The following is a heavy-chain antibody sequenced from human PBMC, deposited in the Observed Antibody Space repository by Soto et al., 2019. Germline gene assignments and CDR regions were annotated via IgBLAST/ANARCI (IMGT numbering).Heavy chain of an antibody. CDR3: ASDQSCSSASCFDYFYYYDGMVL. Sequence: GGSLRLSCAASGFTFSSFSSYAMHWVRQAPGKGLEWVASISYDGSNKYYADSVTGRFTISRDNSKNTLYAEMNSPRAEDTVVYYCASDQSCSSASCFDYFYYYDGMVLWGRGTTVTVSS. D-gene: IGHD2-2*01. J-gene: IGHJ6*02. CDR2: ISYDGSNK. V-gene: IGHV3-30-3*01. CDR1: GFTFSSFSSYA.